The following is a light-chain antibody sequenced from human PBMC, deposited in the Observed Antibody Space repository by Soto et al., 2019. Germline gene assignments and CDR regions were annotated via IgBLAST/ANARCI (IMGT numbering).Light chain of an antibody. CDR1: QDINTY. CDR2: GAS. CDR3: QQYDSLWT. Sequence: DIQMTQSPSTLSASIGDRVTITCRASQDINTYLAWYQHKPGKAPKVLIYGASSLESGVPSRFSGSGSGTEFTLTISSLQPDDSATYYCQQYDSLWTFGQGTKVEIK. J-gene: IGKJ1*01. V-gene: IGKV1-5*01.